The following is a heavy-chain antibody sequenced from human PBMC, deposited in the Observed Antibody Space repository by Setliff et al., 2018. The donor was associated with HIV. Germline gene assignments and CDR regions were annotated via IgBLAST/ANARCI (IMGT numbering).Heavy chain of an antibody. CDR2: IYYSGTT. J-gene: IGHJ4*02. CDR3: ARESPSSSWFYFDF. CDR1: GGSISSDAYY. Sequence: PSETLSLTCTVSGGSISSDAYYWGWIRQPPGKGLEWIGTIYYSGTTYYNPSLMSRVTISVDTSKSQFSLKLGSVTAADTAVYYCARESPSSSWFYFDFWGQGTLVTVSS. D-gene: IGHD6-13*01. V-gene: IGHV4-39*02.